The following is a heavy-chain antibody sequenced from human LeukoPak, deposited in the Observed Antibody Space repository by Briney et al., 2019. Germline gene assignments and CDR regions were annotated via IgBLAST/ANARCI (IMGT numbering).Heavy chain of an antibody. V-gene: IGHV4-34*01. CDR2: INHSGSA. CDR1: GGSFSGYY. Sequence: SETLSLTCAVYGGSFSGYYWTWIRQPPGKGLEWIGEINHSGSANYSPSLSSRVTISLDMSENQFSLKLTSVTAADTAVYYCARGQGTVTTHWGQGTLVTVSS. J-gene: IGHJ4*02. D-gene: IGHD4-17*01. CDR3: ARGQGTVTTH.